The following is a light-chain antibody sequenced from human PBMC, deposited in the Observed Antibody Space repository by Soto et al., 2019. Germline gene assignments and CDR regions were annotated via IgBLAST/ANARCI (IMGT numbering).Light chain of an antibody. CDR2: DTN. J-gene: IGLJ2*01. V-gene: IGLV1-51*01. CDR3: GTWDNSLSAVV. CDR1: SSNIGNNY. Sequence: QSVLTQPPSVSAAPGQKVTISCSGSSSNIGNNYVSWYQQLPGTAPKLLIYDTNKRPSGIPDRISGSKSGTSATLDITGLQTGDEADYYCGTWDNSLSAVVFGGGTKLTVL.